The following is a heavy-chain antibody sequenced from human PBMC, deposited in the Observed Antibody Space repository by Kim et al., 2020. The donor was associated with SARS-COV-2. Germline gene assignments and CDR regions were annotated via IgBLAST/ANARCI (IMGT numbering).Heavy chain of an antibody. Sequence: SETLSLTCTVSGGSISSSSYYWGWIRQPPGKGLEWIGSIYYSGSTYYNPSLKSRVTISVDTSKNQFSLKLSSVTAADTAVYYCAIVYGDYGTRYGMDVWGQGTTVTVSS. CDR1: GGSISSSSYY. J-gene: IGHJ6*02. CDR3: AIVYGDYGTRYGMDV. CDR2: IYYSGST. D-gene: IGHD4-17*01. V-gene: IGHV4-39*01.